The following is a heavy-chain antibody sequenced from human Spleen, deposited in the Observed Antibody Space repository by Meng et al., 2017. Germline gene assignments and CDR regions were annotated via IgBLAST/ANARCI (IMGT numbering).Heavy chain of an antibody. CDR3: ARKAGNCISTTCYSLDY. J-gene: IGHJ4*02. CDR1: GGIFSNYV. D-gene: IGHD2-2*01. V-gene: IGHV1-69*05. Sequence: SVKVSCKALGGIFSNYVIGWVRQAPGQGLEWMGGINAVFGTTNYAQKFQGRVTITTDESTSTVYMELTRLTSEDTAVYFCARKAGNCISTTCYSLDYWGQ. CDR2: INAVFGTT.